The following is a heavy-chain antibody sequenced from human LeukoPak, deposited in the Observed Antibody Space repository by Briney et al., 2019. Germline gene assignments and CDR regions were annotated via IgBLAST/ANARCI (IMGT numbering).Heavy chain of an antibody. CDR2: IFPGGST. CDR3: ARLYSGYNWGALAVFYI. CDR1: GGSITSVTYY. Sequence: SETLSLTCTVSGGSITSVTYYWSWIRQPAGKGLEWIGRIFPGGSTNYNPSLKSRVTISVDTSKNLFSLKLSSVTAADTAIYYCARLYSGYNWGALAVFYIWGQGTVVTVSS. J-gene: IGHJ3*02. D-gene: IGHD5-12*01. V-gene: IGHV4-61*02.